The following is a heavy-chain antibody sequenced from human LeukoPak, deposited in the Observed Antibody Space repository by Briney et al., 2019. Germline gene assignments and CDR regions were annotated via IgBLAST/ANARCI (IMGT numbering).Heavy chain of an antibody. V-gene: IGHV3-49*04. D-gene: IGHD2-15*01. CDR3: TRAMIVVVVAATPIYFDY. CDR1: GFTFGDYA. Sequence: GGSLRLSCTASGFTFGDYAMSWVRQAPGKGLEWVGFISSKAYGGTTEYAASVKGRFTISRDDSKSIAYLQMNSLKTEDTAVYYCTRAMIVVVVAATPIYFDYWGQGTLVTVSS. J-gene: IGHJ4*02. CDR2: ISSKAYGGTT.